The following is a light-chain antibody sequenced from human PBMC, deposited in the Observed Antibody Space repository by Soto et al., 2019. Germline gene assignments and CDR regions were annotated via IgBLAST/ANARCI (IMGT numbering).Light chain of an antibody. CDR1: SSDVGAYNY. CDR2: EVR. J-gene: IGLJ1*01. V-gene: IGLV2-14*01. CDR3: SSYRSGTTFV. Sequence: QSALTQPASVSGSPGQSITISCNGSSSDVGAYNYVSWYQQYPGKAPKVIIFEVRKRPSGVSNRFSGSKSGDTASLTISGLQADDEADYYCSSYRSGTTFVFGTGTKLTVL.